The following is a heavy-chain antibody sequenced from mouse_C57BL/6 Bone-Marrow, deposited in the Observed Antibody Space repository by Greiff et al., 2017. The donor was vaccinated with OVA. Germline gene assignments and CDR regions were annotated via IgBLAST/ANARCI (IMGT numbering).Heavy chain of an antibody. D-gene: IGHD2-2*01. V-gene: IGHV5-12*01. Sequence: EVQLVESGGGLVQPGGSLKLSCAASGFTFSDYYMYWVRQTPEKRLEWVAYISNGGGSTYYPDTVKGRFTISRDNAKNTLYLQMSRLKSEDTAMYYCARHYGFLYWYFDVWGTGTTVTVSS. CDR1: GFTFSDYY. J-gene: IGHJ1*03. CDR3: ARHYGFLYWYFDV. CDR2: ISNGGGST.